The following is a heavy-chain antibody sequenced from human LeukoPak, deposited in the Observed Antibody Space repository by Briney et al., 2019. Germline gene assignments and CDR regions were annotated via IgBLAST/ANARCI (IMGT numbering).Heavy chain of an antibody. D-gene: IGHD3-16*01. CDR1: GFTFSNFG. CDR3: ARALGDY. Sequence: GGSLRLSCAASGFTFSNFGMHWVRQAPGEGLEWVAFISYDGSEEFYADSVKGRFTISRDNSKNTLYLQMNSLRAEDTAVYYCARALGDYWGQGTLVTVSS. J-gene: IGHJ4*02. V-gene: IGHV3-30*12. CDR2: ISYDGSEE.